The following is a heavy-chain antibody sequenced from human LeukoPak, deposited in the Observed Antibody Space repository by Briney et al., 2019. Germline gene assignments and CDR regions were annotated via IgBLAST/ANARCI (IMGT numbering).Heavy chain of an antibody. D-gene: IGHD6-13*01. J-gene: IGHJ4*02. Sequence: ASVKVSCKASGYTFTSYGFNWVRQAPGQGLEWMGWINPNSGGTNYAQKFQGWVTMTRDTSISTAYMELSRLRSDDTAVYYCARSQLGYSSSWYDYWGQGTLVTVSS. CDR1: GYTFTSYG. CDR3: ARSQLGYSSSWYDY. CDR2: INPNSGGT. V-gene: IGHV1-2*04.